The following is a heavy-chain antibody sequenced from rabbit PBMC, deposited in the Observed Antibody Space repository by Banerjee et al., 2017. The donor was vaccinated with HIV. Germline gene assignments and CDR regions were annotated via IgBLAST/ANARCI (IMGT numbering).Heavy chain of an antibody. Sequence: WVRQAPGKGLEWIASIDTGDGTTYYASWVNGRFTVSLDNARNTVFLQMTSLTPADTATYFCTRAYDSGWGGYFNLWGPGTLVTVS. CDR2: IDTGDGTT. CDR3: TRAYDSGWGGYFNL. D-gene: IGHD4-1*01. V-gene: IGHV1S47*01. J-gene: IGHJ4*01.